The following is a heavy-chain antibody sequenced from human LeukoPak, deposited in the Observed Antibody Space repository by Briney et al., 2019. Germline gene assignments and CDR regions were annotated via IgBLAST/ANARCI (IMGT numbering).Heavy chain of an antibody. D-gene: IGHD3-10*01. J-gene: IGHJ4*02. CDR1: GYTFTSYG. CDR3: ARDLVLNFYYGSGSYAADY. V-gene: IGHV1-18*01. CDR2: ISDYNGNT. Sequence: ASVKVSCKASGYTFTSYGISWVRQAPGQGLEWMGWISDYNGNTNYAQKLQGRVTMTTDTSTSTAYMELRSLRSDDTAVYYCARDLVLNFYYGSGSYAADYWGQGTLVTVSS.